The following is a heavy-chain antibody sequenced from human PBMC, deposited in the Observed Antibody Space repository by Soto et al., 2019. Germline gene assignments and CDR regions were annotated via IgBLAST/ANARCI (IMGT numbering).Heavy chain of an antibody. CDR2: ISGSGGTI. CDR1: GFTLSSYS. CDR3: GRKTELRSSGWPYSFDF. J-gene: IGHJ4*02. D-gene: IGHD6-19*01. V-gene: IGHV3-48*02. Sequence: EVQLVESGGGLVQPGGSLRLSCAASGFTLSSYSMHWVRQAPGKGLEWVSYISGSGGTIYYADSVKGRFTISRDNAKNSLSGKKNSVREEDPVVYFCGRKTELRSSGWPYSFDFWGQGPRVTVSS.